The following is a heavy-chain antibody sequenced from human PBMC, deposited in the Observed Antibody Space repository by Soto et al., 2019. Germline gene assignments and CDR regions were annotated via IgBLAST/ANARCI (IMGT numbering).Heavy chain of an antibody. CDR2: ISANGQGI. V-gene: IGHV3-23*01. J-gene: IGHJ4*02. CDR1: GFTFSTYA. Sequence: GGSLRLSCAASGFTFSTYALSWVRQAPGKGLEWVSAISANGQGIYYADSVRGRFTISRDNSKNTIFLHMDSLRAEDTAVYYCAKDRNYPRDQFHYWGQGTLVTVSS. CDR3: AKDRNYPRDQFHY. D-gene: IGHD1-7*01.